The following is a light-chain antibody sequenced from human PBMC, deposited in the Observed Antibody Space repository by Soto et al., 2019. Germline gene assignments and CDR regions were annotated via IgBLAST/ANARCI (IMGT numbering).Light chain of an antibody. V-gene: IGKV1-39*01. J-gene: IGKJ1*01. CDR2: ATS. CDR3: QQSYSTPRT. CDR1: QTVSSY. Sequence: DIQMTQSPSSLSASVGDRVNITCRASQTVSSYLNWYQQKPGTVPKLLIYATSNLQSGVPSRFSGSGSGTDFTLTISSLQPEDFATYYCQQSYSTPRTFGQGTKV.